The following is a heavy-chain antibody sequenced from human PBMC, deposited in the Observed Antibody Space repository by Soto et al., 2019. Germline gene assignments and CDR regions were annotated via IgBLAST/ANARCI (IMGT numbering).Heavy chain of an antibody. CDR2: ISATDGGT. V-gene: IGHV3-23*01. CDR1: GFTFSTYA. CDR3: ANGESSGWPAFDY. J-gene: IGHJ4*02. D-gene: IGHD6-19*01. Sequence: EVQLLESGGGLVQPGGPLGLSCAASGFTFSTYAMSWVRQAPGQGLEWVSTISATDGGTYYADSVTGRFTISRDNSKNTLSLQTSSLRADDTAVYYCANGESSGWPAFDYWGQGTLVTVSS.